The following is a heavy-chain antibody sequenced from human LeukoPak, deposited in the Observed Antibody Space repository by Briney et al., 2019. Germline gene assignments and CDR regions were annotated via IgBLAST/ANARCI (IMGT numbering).Heavy chain of an antibody. D-gene: IGHD5-18*01. CDR2: IYHSGSP. J-gene: IGHJ4*02. V-gene: IGHV4-4*02. CDR1: GGSISSNNW. CDR3: AAGGYSYALWY. Sequence: SETLSLTCAVSGGSISSNNWWGWVRQPPGKGLEWIGEIYHSGSPNYNPSLKSRVTISVDTSKNQFSLKLSSVTAADTAVYYCAAGGYSYALWYWGQGTLVTVSS.